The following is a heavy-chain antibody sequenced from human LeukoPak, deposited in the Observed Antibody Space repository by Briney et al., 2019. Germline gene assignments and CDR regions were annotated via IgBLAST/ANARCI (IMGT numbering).Heavy chain of an antibody. CDR2: IYYSGST. D-gene: IGHD3-22*01. J-gene: IGHJ4*02. CDR3: ARGHYYDSSGLFDY. V-gene: IGHV4-31*03. Sequence: SQTLSLTCTVSGGSISSGGYYWSWIRQHPGKGLEWVGYIYYSGSTYYNPSLKSRVTISVDTSKNQFSLKLSSVTAADTAVYYCARGHYYDSSGLFDYWGQGTLVTVSS. CDR1: GGSISSGGYY.